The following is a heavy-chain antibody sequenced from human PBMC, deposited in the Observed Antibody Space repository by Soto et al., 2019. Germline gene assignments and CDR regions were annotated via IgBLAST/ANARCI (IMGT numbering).Heavy chain of an antibody. Sequence: EVQLVESGGGLVQPGGSLRLSCEASGFTFSSYSMNWVCQAPGKGLEWVSYICSSSSTIYYADSVKGRFTSSRDNAKNSLYLQTNSLGDEDKAVYYCPREGGRLNWFDPWGQGTLVIVSS. CDR1: GFTFSSYS. J-gene: IGHJ5*02. CDR3: PREGGRLNWFDP. V-gene: IGHV3-48*02. CDR2: ICSSSSTI.